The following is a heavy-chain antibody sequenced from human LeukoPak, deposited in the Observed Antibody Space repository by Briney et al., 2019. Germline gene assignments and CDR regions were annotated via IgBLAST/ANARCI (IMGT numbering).Heavy chain of an antibody. CDR3: AREANWNDF. CDR2: IFHTGSV. J-gene: IGHJ5*01. CDR1: GYSMRSGCF. Sequence: PSETLSLTCSVSGYSMRSGCFWGWIRQPPGKGLEWIGSIFHTGSVYYNPSLKSRVTILVDTSKNQFSLKLSSVTAADTAVYYCAREANWNDFWGQGTLVTVSS. V-gene: IGHV4-38-2*02.